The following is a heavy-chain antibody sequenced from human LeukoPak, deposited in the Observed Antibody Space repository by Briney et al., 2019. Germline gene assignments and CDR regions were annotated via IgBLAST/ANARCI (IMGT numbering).Heavy chain of an antibody. CDR2: IIPIFGTA. CDR1: GDTFSSYA. CDR3: ARGRDCTNGVCFRYNWFDP. D-gene: IGHD2-8*01. J-gene: IGHJ5*02. V-gene: IGHV1-69*01. Sequence: SVKVSCKASGDTFSSYAISWVRQAPGQGLEWMGGIIPIFGTANYAQKFQGRVTITADESTSTAYMELSSLRSEDTAGYYCARGRDCTNGVCFRYNWFDPWGQGTLVTVSS.